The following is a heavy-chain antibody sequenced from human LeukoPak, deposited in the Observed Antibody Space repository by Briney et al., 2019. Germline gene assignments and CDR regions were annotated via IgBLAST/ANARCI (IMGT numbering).Heavy chain of an antibody. V-gene: IGHV4-61*02. CDR1: GGSISSGSYY. CDR2: IYTSGST. J-gene: IGHJ6*03. D-gene: IGHD2-2*02. CDR3: ARTDIVVVPAAIRGLSGYYYYMDV. Sequence: PSQTLSLTCTVSGGSISSGSYYWSWIRQPAGKGLEWIGRIYTSGSTNYNPSLKSRVTISVDTSKNQFSLKLSSVTAADTAVYYCARTDIVVVPAAIRGLSGYYYYMDVWGKGTTVTVSS.